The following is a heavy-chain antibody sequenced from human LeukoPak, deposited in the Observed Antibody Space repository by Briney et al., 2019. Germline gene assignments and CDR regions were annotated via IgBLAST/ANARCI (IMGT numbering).Heavy chain of an antibody. CDR1: GFTFTSYD. V-gene: IGHV1-8*01. CDR3: ARPLVTLKDYYYGMDV. D-gene: IGHD3-9*01. Sequence: ASVKVSCKASGFTFTSYDINWVRQAPGQGLEWMGWMNPNSGNTRYAQKVRGRVTMTRDTSTSTVYMELSSLRSEDTAVYYCARPLVTLKDYYYGMDVWGQGTTVTVSS. J-gene: IGHJ6*02. CDR2: MNPNSGNT.